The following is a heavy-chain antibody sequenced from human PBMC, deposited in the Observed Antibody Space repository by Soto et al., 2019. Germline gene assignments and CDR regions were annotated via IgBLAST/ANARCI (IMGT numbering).Heavy chain of an antibody. D-gene: IGHD7-27*01. J-gene: IGHJ4*02. CDR2: IYWDDDK. CDR1: GFSLSTSGVG. V-gene: IGHV2-5*02. CDR3: AHSLIPNWGSRGAFDY. Sequence: QITLKESGPTLVKPTQTLTLTCTFSGFSLSTSGVGVGWIRQPPGKALEWLALIYWDDDKRYSPSLKSRLTITQDTSKNQVVRTMTNMDPVDTATYYCAHSLIPNWGSRGAFDYWGQGTLVTVSS.